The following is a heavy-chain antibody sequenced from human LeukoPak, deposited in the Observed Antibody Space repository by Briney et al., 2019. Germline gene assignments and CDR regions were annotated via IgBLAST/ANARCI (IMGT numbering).Heavy chain of an antibody. D-gene: IGHD1-1*01. Sequence: GGSLRLSCAASGFTFTSYAVTWVRQAPGKGLEWVANIKQDGSEKYYVDSVKGRFTISRDNAKNSLYLQMNSLRAEDTAVYYCARDLGWNDDYYYYGMDVWGKGTTVTVSS. J-gene: IGHJ6*04. V-gene: IGHV3-7*03. CDR2: IKQDGSEK. CDR1: GFTFTSYA. CDR3: ARDLGWNDDYYYYGMDV.